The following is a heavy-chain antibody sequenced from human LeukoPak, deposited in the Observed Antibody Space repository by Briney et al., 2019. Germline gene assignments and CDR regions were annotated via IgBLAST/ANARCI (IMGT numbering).Heavy chain of an antibody. Sequence: ASVKVSCKASGFTFTSSAVQWVRQARGQRLEWIGWIVVGSGNTNYAQKFQERVTITRDMSTSTAYMELSSLRSEDTAVCYCAADGNTAILFDYWGQGTLVTVSS. CDR2: IVVGSGNT. CDR3: AADGNTAILFDY. V-gene: IGHV1-58*01. J-gene: IGHJ4*02. CDR1: GFTFTSSA. D-gene: IGHD5-18*01.